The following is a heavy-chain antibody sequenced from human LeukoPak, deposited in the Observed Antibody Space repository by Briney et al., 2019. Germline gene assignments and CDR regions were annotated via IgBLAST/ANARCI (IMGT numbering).Heavy chain of an antibody. Sequence: GGSLRLSCVASGSTSSDYYMNWIRQAPGKGLEWVSSISSSGDTIYYTDSVKGRFTISRDNAKNSLYLRMNSLRVEDTAVYYCARDRITDYGNSDYYYYYGMDVWGQGTTVTVSS. CDR1: GSTSSDYY. V-gene: IGHV3-11*01. CDR3: ARDRITDYGNSDYYYYYGMDV. J-gene: IGHJ6*02. D-gene: IGHD4-11*01. CDR2: ISSSGDTI.